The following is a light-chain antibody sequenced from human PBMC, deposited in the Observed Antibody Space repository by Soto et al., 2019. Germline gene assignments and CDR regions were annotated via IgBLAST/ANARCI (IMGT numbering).Light chain of an antibody. CDR1: QGIRNC. J-gene: IGKJ3*01. V-gene: IGKV1-27*01. CDR3: QKYSSVPV. CDR2: AAS. Sequence: DIQMTQSPTSLSASVGDRVTITCRASQGIRNCVAWYQQKPGKAPKLLIYAASTLQSGVPSRFSGSGSGTDFTLTSNILHHEYVATYSRQKYSSVPVFGPGTKVEIK.